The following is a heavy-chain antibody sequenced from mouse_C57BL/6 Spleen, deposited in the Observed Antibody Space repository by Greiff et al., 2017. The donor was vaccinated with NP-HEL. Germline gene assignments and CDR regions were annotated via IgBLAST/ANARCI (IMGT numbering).Heavy chain of an antibody. Sequence: VQLQQSGPELVKPGASVKISCKASGYSFTGYYMNWVKQSPEKSLEWIGEINPSTGGTTYNQKFKAKATLTVDKSSSTAYMQLKSLTSEDSAVYYCARQTNWDVAWFAYWGQGTLVTVSA. CDR3: ARQTNWDVAWFAY. CDR1: GYSFTGYY. J-gene: IGHJ3*01. V-gene: IGHV1-42*01. D-gene: IGHD4-1*01. CDR2: INPSTGGT.